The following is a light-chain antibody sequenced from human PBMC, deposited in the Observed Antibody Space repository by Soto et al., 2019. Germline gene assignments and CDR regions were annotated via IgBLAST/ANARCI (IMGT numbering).Light chain of an antibody. Sequence: QSALTQPASVSGSPGRSITISGAGTRDDIGAYDYVSWYQQHPGNAPKLLVYEVTNRPSGVSDRFSGSKSGNTASLTISGLQAEDEADYSCNSYTNSSAVVFGGGTKVTVL. CDR3: NSYTNSSAVV. CDR2: EVT. J-gene: IGLJ2*01. V-gene: IGLV2-14*01. CDR1: RDDIGAYDY.